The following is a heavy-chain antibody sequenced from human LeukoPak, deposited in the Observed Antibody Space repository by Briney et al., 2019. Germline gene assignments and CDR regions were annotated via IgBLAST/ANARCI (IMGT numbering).Heavy chain of an antibody. J-gene: IGHJ5*02. Sequence: ASVKVSCKASGYTFTSYGISWVRQAPGQGLEWMGWISACNGNTNYAQKLQGRVTMTTDTSTSTAYMELRSLRSDDTAVYYCARGGGIVVVPAAIRPYRYNWFDPWGQGTLVTVSS. CDR1: GYTFTSYG. D-gene: IGHD2-2*01. V-gene: IGHV1-18*04. CDR2: ISACNGNT. CDR3: ARGGGIVVVPAAIRPYRYNWFDP.